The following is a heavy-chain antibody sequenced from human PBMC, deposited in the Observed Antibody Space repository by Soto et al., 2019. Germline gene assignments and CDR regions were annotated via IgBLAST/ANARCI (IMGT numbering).Heavy chain of an antibody. D-gene: IGHD5-18*01. CDR3: GRSRSVDTATGYFDS. J-gene: IGHJ4*02. V-gene: IGHV4-31*03. Sequence: PSETLSLTCTVPGGSISSGGYYWSWIRQHPAKGLEWIGYIYNNGNTYYNPSLKSRVSISVDTSKDEFSLKVYSVTSADTAVYYCGRSRSVDTATGYFDSWGQGTLVT. CDR1: GGSISSGGYY. CDR2: IYNNGNT.